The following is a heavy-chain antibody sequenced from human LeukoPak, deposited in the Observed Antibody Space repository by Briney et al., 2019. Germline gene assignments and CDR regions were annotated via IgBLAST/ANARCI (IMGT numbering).Heavy chain of an antibody. J-gene: IGHJ4*02. CDR3: ARAGGDYYYFDS. CDR1: GGSLTISTNY. D-gene: IGHD4-17*01. V-gene: IGHV4-39*01. CDR2: IYHGGDT. Sequence: PSETLSLTCTVSGGSLTISTNYWGWIRQPPGKGLEWLGSIYHGGDTYYNPSLKSRLTISVATSTNQCSLKLNSVTAAGTAVYYCARAGGDYYYFDSWGQGTLVTVSS.